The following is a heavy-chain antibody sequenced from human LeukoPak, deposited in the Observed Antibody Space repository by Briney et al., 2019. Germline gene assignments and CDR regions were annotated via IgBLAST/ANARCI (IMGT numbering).Heavy chain of an antibody. CDR2: IYTSGSI. J-gene: IGHJ6*03. V-gene: IGHV4-4*07. CDR3: ARAAAGTDRHYYYYYMDV. CDR1: VGSISSYY. Sequence: PSESLSLTCTVPVGSISSYYWSWICQPAGKGLEWIGRIYTSGSINYNPSLKSRVTMSVDTSKNQFSLKLSSVTAADTAVYYCARAAAGTDRHYYYYYMDVWGKGTTVTVSS. D-gene: IGHD6-13*01.